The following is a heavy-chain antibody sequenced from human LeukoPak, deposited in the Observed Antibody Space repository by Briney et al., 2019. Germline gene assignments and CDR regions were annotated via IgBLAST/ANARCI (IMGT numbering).Heavy chain of an antibody. J-gene: IGHJ5*02. Sequence: SVKVSCKASVGTFSSYAISWVRQAPGQGLAWMGGIIVIFGTANYAQKFQGRVTITTDESTSTAYMELSSLRSEDTAVYYCARDGGAYYYDSSGYYFNWFDPWGQGTLVTVSS. CDR3: ARDGGAYYYDSSGYYFNWFDP. CDR1: VGTFSSYA. CDR2: IIVIFGTA. D-gene: IGHD3-22*01. V-gene: IGHV1-69*05.